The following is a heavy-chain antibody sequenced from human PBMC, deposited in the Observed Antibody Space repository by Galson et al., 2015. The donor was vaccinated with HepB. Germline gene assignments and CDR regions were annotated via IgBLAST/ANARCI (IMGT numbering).Heavy chain of an antibody. V-gene: IGHV3-11*06. CDR3: ARIFPDYGDSADY. J-gene: IGHJ4*02. D-gene: IGHD4-17*01. CDR1: GFTFSDYY. Sequence: LRLSCAASGFTFSDYYMSWIRQAPGKGLEWVSYISSSSSYTNYADSVKGRFTISRDNAKNSLYLQMNSLRAEDTAVYYCARIFPDYGDSADYWGQGTLVTVSS. CDR2: ISSSSSYT.